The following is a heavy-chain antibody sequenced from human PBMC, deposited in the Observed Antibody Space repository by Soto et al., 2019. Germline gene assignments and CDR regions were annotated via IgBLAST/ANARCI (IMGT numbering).Heavy chain of an antibody. CDR2: INPSDGST. Sequence: QVQLVQSGAEVKKPGASVTFSCKSSGYMFTAYNVHWVRQAPGQGLEWMGTINPSDGSTSYTQNFQGRDTMTRDASMSTAYLELSGLTSDYTAVYYCASPALAAAGTDSWFAPWGQGTLVTVSA. V-gene: IGHV1-46*01. CDR1: GYMFTAYN. D-gene: IGHD6-13*01. CDR3: ASPALAAAGTDSWFAP. J-gene: IGHJ5*02.